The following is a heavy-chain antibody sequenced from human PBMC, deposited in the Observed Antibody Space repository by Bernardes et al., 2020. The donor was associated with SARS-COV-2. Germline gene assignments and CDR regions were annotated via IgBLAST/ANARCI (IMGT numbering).Heavy chain of an antibody. CDR3: ARDASVSSRGYFDY. CDR1: GDSITSSHW. J-gene: IGHJ4*02. Sequence: TLSLTCAVSGDSITSSHWWSWVRQSPGKGLEWIGEIYHSGSTYYNPSLESRVAISVDNSKNQFSLTLNSVTAADTALYYCARDASVSSRGYFDYWSQGTLVTVSS. D-gene: IGHD3-10*01. V-gene: IGHV4-4*02. CDR2: IYHSGST.